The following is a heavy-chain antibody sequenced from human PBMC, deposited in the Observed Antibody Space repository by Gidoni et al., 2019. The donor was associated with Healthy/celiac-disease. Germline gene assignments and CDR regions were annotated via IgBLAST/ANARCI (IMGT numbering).Heavy chain of an antibody. CDR3: ARDADGSGFPLFDY. CDR2: INPNSGGT. J-gene: IGHJ4*02. V-gene: IGHV1-2*02. D-gene: IGHD3-10*01. CDR1: GYTFTGYY. Sequence: QVQLVQSGAEVKKPGASVKVSCQAPGYTFTGYYMHRVRQATGQGLEWRGWINPNSGGTNYAQKFQGRVTMTRDTSISTAYMELSRLRADDTAVYYCARDADGSGFPLFDYWGQGTLVTVSS.